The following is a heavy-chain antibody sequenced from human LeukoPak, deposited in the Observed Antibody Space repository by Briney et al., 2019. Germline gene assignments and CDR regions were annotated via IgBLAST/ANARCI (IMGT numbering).Heavy chain of an antibody. J-gene: IGHJ5*02. CDR2: IYYSGTT. CDR1: GGTIISSSYN. Sequence: SETLSLTCTVSGGTIISSSYNWGWIRQPPGKGLEWIGTIYYSGTTYYNPSLQSRVTISVDTSKNEFPLKVNSVTAADTAVYYCARLPTGFPNWFDPWGQGTRVTVSS. V-gene: IGHV4-39*01. CDR3: ARLPTGFPNWFDP. D-gene: IGHD2-8*02.